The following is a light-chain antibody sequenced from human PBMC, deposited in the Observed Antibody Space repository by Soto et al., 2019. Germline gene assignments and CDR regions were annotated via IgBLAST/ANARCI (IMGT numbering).Light chain of an antibody. CDR2: ATS. J-gene: IGKJ1*01. Sequence: EIVMTHSPATLSVSPGGRATLSCSASQSVDSTYLAWYQQKPDQSPRLLIYATSTRAAGIPDRFSGSGSGTDFTLTISRLEPEDFAVYYCQQYGSSPRTFGQGTKVDIK. CDR1: QSVDSTY. V-gene: IGKV3-20*01. CDR3: QQYGSSPRT.